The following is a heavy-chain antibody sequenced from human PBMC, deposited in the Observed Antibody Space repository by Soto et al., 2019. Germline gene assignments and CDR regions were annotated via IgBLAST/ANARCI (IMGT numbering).Heavy chain of an antibody. D-gene: IGHD1-26*01. J-gene: IGHJ4*02. CDR2: INTYNGKT. CDR1: GYTFTDYG. V-gene: IGHV1-18*01. CDR3: ARDQYAVGGDF. Sequence: QVQLVQSGAEVKKPGASVKVSCKASGYTFTDYGVSWVRQAPGQGLEGMGWINTYNGKTNYAPKVQARVTMTTDTSTTTAYMELRSLKSDDTAVYFCARDQYAVGGDFWGQGTLVTVSS.